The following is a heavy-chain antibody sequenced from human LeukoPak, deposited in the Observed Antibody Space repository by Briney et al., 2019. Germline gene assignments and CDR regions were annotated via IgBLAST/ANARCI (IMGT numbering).Heavy chain of an antibody. CDR3: ARSTYYYDSSGRSPFDY. Sequence: ASVTVSCKASGGTFSSYAISWVRQAPGQGLEWMGGIIPIFGTANYAQKFQGRVTITADESTSTAYMELSSLRSEDTAVYYCARSTYYYDSSGRSPFDYWGQGTLVTVSS. D-gene: IGHD3-22*01. J-gene: IGHJ4*02. V-gene: IGHV1-69*13. CDR2: IIPIFGTA. CDR1: GGTFSSYA.